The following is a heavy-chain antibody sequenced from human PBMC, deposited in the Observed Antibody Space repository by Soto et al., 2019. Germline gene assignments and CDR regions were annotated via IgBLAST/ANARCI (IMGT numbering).Heavy chain of an antibody. CDR3: AKNTGGNSYYFDF. D-gene: IGHD2-21*01. Sequence: QVQLVESGGGVVPPGKSLRLSCAASGFTFTYYGMHWVRRAPGKGLECVALISSDGNNLFYVDSVKGRFTISRDNSKNTLYLQMNSLRPEDTAVYYCAKNTGGNSYYFDFWGQGTLVTVSS. CDR1: GFTFTYYG. CDR2: ISSDGNNL. V-gene: IGHV3-30*18. J-gene: IGHJ4*02.